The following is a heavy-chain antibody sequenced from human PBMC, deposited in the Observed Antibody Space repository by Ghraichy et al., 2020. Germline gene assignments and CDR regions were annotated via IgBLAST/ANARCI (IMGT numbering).Heavy chain of an antibody. V-gene: IGHV3-30*04. J-gene: IGHJ4*02. CDR1: GFTFSSYA. CDR2: ISYDGSNK. CDR3: ARGFSSSWSDQPDFDY. D-gene: IGHD6-13*01. Sequence: GGSLRLSCAASGFTFSSYAMHWVRQAPGKGLEWVAVISYDGSNKYYADSVKGRFTISRDNSKNPLYLQMNSLRAEDTAVYYCARGFSSSWSDQPDFDYWGQGSLVTVSS.